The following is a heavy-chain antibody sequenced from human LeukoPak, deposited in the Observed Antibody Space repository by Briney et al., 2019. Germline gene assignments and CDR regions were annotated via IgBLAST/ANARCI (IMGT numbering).Heavy chain of an antibody. V-gene: IGHV3-74*01. CDR3: ARDLIAGPGFGS. J-gene: IGHJ4*02. CDR1: GFTFSSYW. CDR2: INSDGSST. D-gene: IGHD6-13*01. Sequence: PGGSLRLSCAASGFTFSSYWMHWVRQAPGKGLVWVSRINSDGSSTSYADSVKGRFSISRDNAKNSLYLQMNSLRAEDTAVYYCARDLIAGPGFGSWGQGTLVTVSS.